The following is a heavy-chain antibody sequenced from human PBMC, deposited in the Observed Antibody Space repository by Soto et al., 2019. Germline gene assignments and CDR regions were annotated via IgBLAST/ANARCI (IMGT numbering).Heavy chain of an antibody. D-gene: IGHD3-9*01. V-gene: IGHV1-18*04. Sequence: GASVKVSCKASGYTFTSYGISWVRQAPGQGLEWMGWISAYNGNTNYAQKLQGRVTMTTDTSTSTAYMELRSLRSDDTAVYYCARDSLPNSVLRYFDWLSRGYWFDPWGQGTLVTVSS. CDR3: ARDSLPNSVLRYFDWLSRGYWFDP. CDR1: GYTFTSYG. J-gene: IGHJ5*02. CDR2: ISAYNGNT.